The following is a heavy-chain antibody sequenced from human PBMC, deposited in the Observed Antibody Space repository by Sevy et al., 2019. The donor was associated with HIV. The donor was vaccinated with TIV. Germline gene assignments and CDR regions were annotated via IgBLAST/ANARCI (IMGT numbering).Heavy chain of an antibody. V-gene: IGHV4-59*01. CDR2: IYSTGAT. CDR1: GDSMDNFY. Sequence: SETLSLTCAVSGDSMDNFYWTWIRQSPGKGLEWLGYIYSTGATNYSPSLQSRITISLDTSKHLFSLNLYSVTAADTAVYYCAREGMHKPGKSGFYFDFWGQGVLVTVSS. CDR3: AREGMHKPGKSGFYFDF. D-gene: IGHD5-12*01. J-gene: IGHJ4*02.